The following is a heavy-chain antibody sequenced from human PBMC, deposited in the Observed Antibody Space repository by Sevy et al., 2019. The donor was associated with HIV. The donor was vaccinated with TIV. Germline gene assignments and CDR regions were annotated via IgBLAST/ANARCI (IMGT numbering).Heavy chain of an antibody. Sequence: GGSLRLSCAASGFTFSSYWITWVRQAPGKGLEWVANIKQDGSEKYYVDSVKGRFTISRDNAKKSLYLQMNSLRAEDTAVYYCARGAARGTATVRFYYYGMDVWGQGTTVTVSS. CDR3: ARGAARGTATVRFYYYGMDV. J-gene: IGHJ6*02. CDR2: IKQDGSEK. CDR1: GFTFSSYW. D-gene: IGHD5-18*01. V-gene: IGHV3-7*01.